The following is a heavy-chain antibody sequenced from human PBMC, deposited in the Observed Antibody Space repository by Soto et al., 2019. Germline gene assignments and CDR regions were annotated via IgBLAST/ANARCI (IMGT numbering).Heavy chain of an antibody. CDR1: GGPISSYY. CDR2: IYYSGST. J-gene: IGHJ6*02. V-gene: IGHV4-59*01. Sequence: SETLSLTCTVSGGPISSYYWSWIRQPPGKGLEWIGYIYYSGSTNYNPSLKSRVTISVDTSKNQFSLKLSSVTAADTAVYYCARVVGTIVGATHYYYGMDVWGQGTTVTVSS. CDR3: ARVVGTIVGATHYYYGMDV. D-gene: IGHD1-26*01.